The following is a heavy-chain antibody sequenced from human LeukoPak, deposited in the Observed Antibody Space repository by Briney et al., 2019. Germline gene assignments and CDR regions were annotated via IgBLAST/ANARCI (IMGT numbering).Heavy chain of an antibody. Sequence: GRSLRLSCVASGFTFSNYGIHWVRQAPGKGLEWVASISWDGRNKRYADSVTGRFTISRDNSKNTLYLQMNSLRAEDTAVYYCAKDEWGYSSSWYSTDWGQGTLVTVSS. J-gene: IGHJ4*02. V-gene: IGHV3-30*18. CDR1: GFTFSNYG. D-gene: IGHD6-13*01. CDR3: AKDEWGYSSSWYSTD. CDR2: ISWDGRNK.